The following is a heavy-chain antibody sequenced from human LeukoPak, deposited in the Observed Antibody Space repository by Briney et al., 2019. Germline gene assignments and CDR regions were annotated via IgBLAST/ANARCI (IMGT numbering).Heavy chain of an antibody. D-gene: IGHD3-22*01. J-gene: IGHJ1*01. CDR1: GGTFSSYA. CDR3: ARPSSGWGSAEYFQY. Sequence: SVKVSCKASGGTFSSYAISWVRQAPGQGLEWMGRIIPILGIANYAQKFQGRVTITADKSTSTAYMELSSLRSDDTAMYYCARPSSGWGSAEYFQYWGQGTLVTVSS. CDR2: IIPILGIA. V-gene: IGHV1-69*04.